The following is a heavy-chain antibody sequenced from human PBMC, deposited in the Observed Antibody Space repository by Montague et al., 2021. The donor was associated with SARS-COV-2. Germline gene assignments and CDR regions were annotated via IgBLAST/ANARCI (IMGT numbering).Heavy chain of an antibody. V-gene: IGHV4-59*01. J-gene: IGHJ5*02. D-gene: IGHD3-10*01. CDR1: NGSISSYY. CDR3: AGEVLNKWFDP. Sequence: SETLSLTCTVSNGSISSYYWSWVRQPPGKRLEWIGYIYYRGSTNYNPSLESRVTMSVDTAKNQFSLKLRSVTAADTAVYFCAGEVLNKWFDPWGQGTLVIVSS. CDR2: IYYRGST.